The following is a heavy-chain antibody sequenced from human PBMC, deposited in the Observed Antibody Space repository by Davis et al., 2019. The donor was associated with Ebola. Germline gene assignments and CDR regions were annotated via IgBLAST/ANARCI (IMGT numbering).Heavy chain of an antibody. D-gene: IGHD6-13*01. V-gene: IGHV4-34*01. Sequence: GSLRLSCAVYGGSFSGYYWSWIRQPPGKGLEWIGEINHSGSTNYNPSLKSRVTISVDTSKNQFSLKLSSVTAADTAMYYCARRVYYSSWYLDYWGQGTLVTVSS. CDR1: GGSFSGYY. J-gene: IGHJ4*02. CDR2: INHSGST. CDR3: ARRVYYSSWYLDY.